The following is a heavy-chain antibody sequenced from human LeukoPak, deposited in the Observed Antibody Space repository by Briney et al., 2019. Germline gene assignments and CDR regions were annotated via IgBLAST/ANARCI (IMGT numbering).Heavy chain of an antibody. D-gene: IGHD4-17*01. CDR3: AKIVYGDYPYYYGMDV. Sequence: GGSLRLSCAASGFTFSSYGMHWVRQAPGKGLEWVAVISYDGSNKYYADSVKGRFTISRDNSKNTLYLQMNSLRAEDTAVYYCAKIVYGDYPYYYGMDVWGQGTTVTVSS. J-gene: IGHJ6*02. CDR2: ISYDGSNK. V-gene: IGHV3-30*18. CDR1: GFTFSSYG.